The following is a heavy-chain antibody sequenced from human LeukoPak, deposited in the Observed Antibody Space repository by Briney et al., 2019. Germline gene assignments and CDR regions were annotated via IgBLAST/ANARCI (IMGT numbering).Heavy chain of an antibody. D-gene: IGHD2-2*02. V-gene: IGHV3-30-3*01. CDR3: ARPYTLAEYFQH. Sequence: GGSLRLSCAASGFTFSSYAMHWVRQAPGKGLEWVAVISYDGSNKYYADSVKGRFTISRDNSKNTLYLQMNGLRAEDTAVYYCARPYTLAEYFQHWGQGTLVTVSS. J-gene: IGHJ1*01. CDR1: GFTFSSYA. CDR2: ISYDGSNK.